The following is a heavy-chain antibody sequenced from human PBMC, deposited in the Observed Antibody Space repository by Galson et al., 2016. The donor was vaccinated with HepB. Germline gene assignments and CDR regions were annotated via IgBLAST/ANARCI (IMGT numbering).Heavy chain of an antibody. CDR3: AKVGWREYDGY. J-gene: IGHJ4*02. V-gene: IGHV3-23*01. Sequence: LRLSCAASGFTFSMYGMSWVRQAPGKGLEWVSSISGSRGNTYYADFVKGRFTIPRDNSKNTVYLQMSSLRVDDTAVYYCAKVGWREYDGYWGQGTLVTVSS. CDR1: GFTFSMYG. D-gene: IGHD3-10*01. CDR2: ISGSRGNT.